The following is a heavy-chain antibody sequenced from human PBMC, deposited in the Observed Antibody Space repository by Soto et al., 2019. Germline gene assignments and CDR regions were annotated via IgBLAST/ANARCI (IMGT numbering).Heavy chain of an antibody. Sequence: SGGGLVQPGRSLRLSCVGSGFIFDDFAIHWVRQAPGKGLEWVSGISWNSDSIGYADSVKGRFTISRDNAKNALYLQMNSLRVEDTALYYCTKVGGLYDFWSGPLHFDLWGQGTLVTVSS. D-gene: IGHD3-3*01. CDR2: ISWNSDSI. J-gene: IGHJ4*02. CDR1: GFIFDDFA. V-gene: IGHV3-9*01. CDR3: TKVGGLYDFWSGPLHFDL.